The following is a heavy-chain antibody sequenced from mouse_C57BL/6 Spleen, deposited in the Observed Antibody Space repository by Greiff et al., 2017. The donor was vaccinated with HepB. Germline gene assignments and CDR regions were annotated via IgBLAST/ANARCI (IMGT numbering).Heavy chain of an antibody. CDR2: INPSSGYT. CDR1: GYTFTSYT. Sequence: QVQLQQSGAELARPGASVKMSCKASGYTFTSYTMHWVKQRPGQGLEWIGNINPSSGYTKYNQKFKDKATLTADKSSSTAYMQLSSLTSEDSAVYYCARERGGSKGDYYFDYWGQGTTLTVSS. V-gene: IGHV1-4*01. J-gene: IGHJ2*01. CDR3: ARERGGSKGDYYFDY. D-gene: IGHD1-1*01.